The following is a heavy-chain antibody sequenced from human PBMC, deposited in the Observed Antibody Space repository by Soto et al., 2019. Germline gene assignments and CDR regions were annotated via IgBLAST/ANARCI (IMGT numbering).Heavy chain of an antibody. V-gene: IGHV3-30*18. CDR2: ISYDGSNK. J-gene: IGHJ5*02. Sequence: QVQLVESGGGVVQPGRSLRLSFPASGFTFSSYGMHWVRQAPGKGLGWVAVISYDGSNKYYADSVKGRFTISRENSKNTLDLQMNSLRAEDTAVYYCAKAPGGLWFGESSNWFDPWGQGTPVTVSS. CDR1: GFTFSSYG. CDR3: AKAPGGLWFGESSNWFDP. D-gene: IGHD3-10*01.